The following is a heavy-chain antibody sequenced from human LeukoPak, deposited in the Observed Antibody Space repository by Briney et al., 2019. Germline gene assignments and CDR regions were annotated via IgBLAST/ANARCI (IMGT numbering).Heavy chain of an antibody. CDR1: GGSISSYY. CDR2: IYTSGST. J-gene: IGHJ3*02. D-gene: IGHD3-3*01. V-gene: IGHV4-4*07. CDR3: ARVDYDFWSGPDAFDI. Sequence: SETLSLTCTVSGGSISSYYWSWIRQPAGKGLEWIGRIYTSGSTNYNPSLKSRVTISVDTSKNQFSLKLSSVTAADTAVYYCARVDYDFWSGPDAFDIWGQGTMVTVSS.